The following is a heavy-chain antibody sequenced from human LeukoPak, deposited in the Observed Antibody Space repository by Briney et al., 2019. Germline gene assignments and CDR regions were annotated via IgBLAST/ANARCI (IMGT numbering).Heavy chain of an antibody. CDR1: GYSFTSYW. J-gene: IGHJ6*03. V-gene: IGHV5-51*01. D-gene: IGHD3-10*01. CDR2: IYPGDSDT. CDR3: ARHKEYYYGSGSYYNRYYYYMDV. Sequence: GESLKISCKGSGYSFTSYWIGWVRQMPGKGLEWMGIIYPGDSDTRYSPSFQGQVTISADKSISTAYLQWSSLKASDTAMYYCARHKEYYYGSGSYYNRYYYYMDVWGKGTTVTISS.